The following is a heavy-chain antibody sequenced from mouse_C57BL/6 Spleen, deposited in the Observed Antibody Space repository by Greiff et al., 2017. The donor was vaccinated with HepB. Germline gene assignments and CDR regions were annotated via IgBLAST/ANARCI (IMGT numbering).Heavy chain of an antibody. J-gene: IGHJ2*01. CDR1: GYTFTSYW. D-gene: IGHD1-1*01. V-gene: IGHV1-69*01. CDR2: IDPSDSYT. CDR3: ARLGITTVVATRFDS. Sequence: VQLQQPGAELVMPGASVKLSCKASGYTFTSYWMHWVKQRPGQGLEWIGEIDPSDSYTNYNQKFKGKSTLTVDKSSSTAYMQLSSLTSEDSVGYYSARLGITTVVATRFDSWGQGTTLTVSS.